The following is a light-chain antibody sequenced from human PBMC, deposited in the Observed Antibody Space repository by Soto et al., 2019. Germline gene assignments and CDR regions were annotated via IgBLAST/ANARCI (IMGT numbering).Light chain of an antibody. J-gene: IGLJ3*02. Sequence: QAVVTQEPSFSVSPGGTVTLTCGLSSGSVSTSHFPNWYQQTPGQPPRTLIYVTKTRSSGVPDRFSGSILGIRAALTITGAQADDESDYYCVLYVGSCIWVFGGGTKLTVL. V-gene: IGLV8-61*01. CDR2: VTK. CDR3: VLYVGSCIWV. CDR1: SGSVSTSHF.